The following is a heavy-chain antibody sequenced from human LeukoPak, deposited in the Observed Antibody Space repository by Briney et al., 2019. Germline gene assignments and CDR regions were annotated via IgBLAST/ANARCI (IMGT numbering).Heavy chain of an antibody. Sequence: PGGSLRLSCAASGFSFSDYYMSWIRQAPGKGLEWVSYISSYSSYTNHADSVKGRFTISRDNAKNSLYLQMNSLRAEDTAVYYCARDRSGYCSGGTCYNFDYWGQGTLGTVSS. J-gene: IGHJ4*02. V-gene: IGHV3-11*05. CDR1: GFSFSDYY. D-gene: IGHD2-15*01. CDR3: ARDRSGYCSGGTCYNFDY. CDR2: ISSYSSYT.